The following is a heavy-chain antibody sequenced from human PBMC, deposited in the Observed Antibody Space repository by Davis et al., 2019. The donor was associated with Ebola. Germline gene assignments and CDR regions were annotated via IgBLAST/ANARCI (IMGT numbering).Heavy chain of an antibody. CDR1: GYTFTSYY. CDR3: ARDLRSLNY. D-gene: IGHD4-17*01. J-gene: IGHJ4*02. CDR2: ILPKSGDT. V-gene: IGHV1-2*04. Sequence: ASVKVSCKTSGYTFTSYYMHWVRQAPGQGPEWMGRILPKSGDTNYAQKFQGWVTMAWDTSISTAYLELSSLKSDDTAVYYCARDLRSLNYWGQGTLVTVSS.